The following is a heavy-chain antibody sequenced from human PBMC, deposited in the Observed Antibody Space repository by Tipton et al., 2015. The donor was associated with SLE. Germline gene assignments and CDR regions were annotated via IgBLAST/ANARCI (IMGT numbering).Heavy chain of an antibody. CDR2: IYTSGST. CDR1: GGSISSGSYY. Sequence: TLSLTCTVSGGSISSGSYYWSWIRQPVGKGLEWIGRIYTSGSTNYNPSLKSRVTISVDTSKNQFSRKLSSVTAADTAVYYCARDLAYCSSTSCFDYFDYWGQGTLVTVSS. D-gene: IGHD2-2*01. CDR3: ARDLAYCSSTSCFDYFDY. V-gene: IGHV4-61*02. J-gene: IGHJ4*02.